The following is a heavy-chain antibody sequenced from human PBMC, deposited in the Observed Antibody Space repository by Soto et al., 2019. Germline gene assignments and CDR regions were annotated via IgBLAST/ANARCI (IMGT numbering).Heavy chain of an antibody. J-gene: IGHJ4*02. Sequence: QVQLVQSGAEVKKPGASVKVSCKASGYTFTSYYMHWVRQAPGQGLEWMGIINPSGGSTSYAQKFQGGVTMTRDTSTSTVYMELSSLRSEDTAVYYCAIYCSSTSCYSAYFDYWGQGTLVTVSS. V-gene: IGHV1-46*03. CDR1: GYTFTSYY. CDR3: AIYCSSTSCYSAYFDY. CDR2: INPSGGST. D-gene: IGHD2-2*01.